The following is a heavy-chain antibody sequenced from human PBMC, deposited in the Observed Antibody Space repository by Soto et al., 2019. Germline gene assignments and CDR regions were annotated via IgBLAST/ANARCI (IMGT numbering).Heavy chain of an antibody. CDR3: AAGEASSRNLAPYYLDF. V-gene: IGHV4-59*01. CDR2: IHYSGTT. D-gene: IGHD6-13*01. J-gene: IGHJ4*02. Sequence: ETLSLTCTVSGGSMRNYFWTWIRQPPGKGLEWIGYIHYSGTTSFFPSYNPSLRSRVTISEDTSKNQFSLKLLSVTTADTAVYFCAAGEASSRNLAPYYLDFWGQGTLVTVS. CDR1: GGSMRNYF.